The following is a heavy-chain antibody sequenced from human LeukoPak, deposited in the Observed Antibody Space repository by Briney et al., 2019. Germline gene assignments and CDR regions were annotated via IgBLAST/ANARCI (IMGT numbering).Heavy chain of an antibody. CDR1: GGSISSSSYY. V-gene: IGHV4-39*01. D-gene: IGHD3-3*01. CDR3: ARHWGSGYYMTYYFDY. Sequence: PSETLSLTCTVSGGSISSSSYYWGWIRQPPGKGLEWIGSIYYSGSTYYNPSLKNRVTISVDASENQFSLKLSSVTAADTAVYYCARHWGSGYYMTYYFDYWGQGTLVTVSS. CDR2: IYYSGST. J-gene: IGHJ4*02.